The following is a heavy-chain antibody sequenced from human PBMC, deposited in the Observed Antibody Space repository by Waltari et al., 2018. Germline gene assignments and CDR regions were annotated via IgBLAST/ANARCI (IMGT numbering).Heavy chain of an antibody. CDR3: AKELGVSSWYYFDY. CDR2: IGGGGSTT. Sequence: EVQLLESGGDLVQPGGSLRLSCAASGFTFSNYAMPWVRQAPGKGLEWVSFIGGGGSTTYYADSGKGRFTISRDNSKNTLYLQMNRLRVEDTAVYYCAKELGVSSWYYFDYWGQGTLVTVSS. V-gene: IGHV3-23*01. CDR1: GFTFSNYA. D-gene: IGHD1-26*01. J-gene: IGHJ4*02.